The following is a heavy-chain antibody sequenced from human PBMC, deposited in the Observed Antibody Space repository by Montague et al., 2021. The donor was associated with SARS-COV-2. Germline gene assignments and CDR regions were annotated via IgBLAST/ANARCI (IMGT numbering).Heavy chain of an antibody. CDR2: IYTSGST. CDR1: GGSISSYY. D-gene: IGHD6-19*01. V-gene: IGHV4-4*07. Sequence: SETLSLTCTVSGGSISSYYWSWIRQPAGKGLEWIGRIYTSGSTNYNPSLKSRVTMSVDTSKSQFSLKLSSVTAADTAVYYCARDGSAVAVLPRSYGLDVWGQGTTVTVSS. J-gene: IGHJ6*02. CDR3: ARDGSAVAVLPRSYGLDV.